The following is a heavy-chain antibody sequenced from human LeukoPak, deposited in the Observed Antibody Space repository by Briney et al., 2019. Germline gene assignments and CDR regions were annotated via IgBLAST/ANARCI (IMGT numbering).Heavy chain of an antibody. CDR3: ARERKQWPVNWFDP. CDR2: INHSGST. D-gene: IGHD2-8*01. CDR1: GGSFSGYY. J-gene: IGHJ5*02. Sequence: SETLSLTCAVYGGSFSGYYWSWIRQPPGKGLEWIGEINHSGSTNYNPSLKSRVTISVDTSKNQFSLKLSSVTAADTAVYYCARERKQWPVNWFDPWGQGTLVTVSS. V-gene: IGHV4-34*01.